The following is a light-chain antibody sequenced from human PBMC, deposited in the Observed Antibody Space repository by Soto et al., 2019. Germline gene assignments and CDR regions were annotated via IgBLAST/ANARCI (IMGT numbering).Light chain of an antibody. CDR2: GAS. CDR3: QHYGSALFT. J-gene: IGKJ3*01. Sequence: EIVLTQSPGTLSLSPGERATLSCRASQSFSSSYLAWYQQKPGQAPRLLIHGASSRATGIPDRFSGSGSGTDFTLTISSLEPEHFAVYYCQHYGSALFTFGPGTKVDVK. V-gene: IGKV3-20*01. CDR1: QSFSSSY.